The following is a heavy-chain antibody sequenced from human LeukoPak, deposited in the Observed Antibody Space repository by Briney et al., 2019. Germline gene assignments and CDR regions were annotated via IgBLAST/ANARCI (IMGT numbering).Heavy chain of an antibody. Sequence: ASVKVSCKASGYTFTGYYMHWVRQAPGQGLEWMGWISAYNGNTNYAQKLQGRVTMTTDASTSTAYMELRSLRSDDTAVYYCARSYYYDSSGPYNFQHWGQGTLVTVSS. D-gene: IGHD3-22*01. CDR1: GYTFTGYY. V-gene: IGHV1-18*04. CDR2: ISAYNGNT. CDR3: ARSYYYDSSGPYNFQH. J-gene: IGHJ1*01.